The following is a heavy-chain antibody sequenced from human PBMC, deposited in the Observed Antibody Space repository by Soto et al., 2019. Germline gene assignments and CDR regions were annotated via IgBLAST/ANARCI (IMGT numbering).Heavy chain of an antibody. CDR2: ISSSSGTI. V-gene: IGHV3-11*01. CDR1: GFTFSDYY. CDR3: ARGTYRSKTDFDY. J-gene: IGHJ4*02. Sequence: GAPRLSCAASGFTFSDYYMTWIRQAPGSGLEWVSYISSSSGTISYANSVKGRFTISRDNAQNSLYLQMTSLRAEDTAVYYCARGTYRSKTDFDYWGQGTLVTVSS. D-gene: IGHD6-13*01.